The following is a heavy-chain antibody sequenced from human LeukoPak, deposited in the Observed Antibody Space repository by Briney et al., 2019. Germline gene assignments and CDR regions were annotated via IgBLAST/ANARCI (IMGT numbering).Heavy chain of an antibody. CDR2: INHSGYT. V-gene: IGHV4-34*01. CDR3: TRAVAGHPD. Sequence: SETLSLTCAVSGVPFSNYYWSWVRQSPSQGLEWIGEINHSGYTNYNPSLKSRVTMSIDTSKNQFSLKLTPVTAADAGVYYCTRAVAGHPDWGQGTLVTVSS. CDR1: GVPFSNYY. J-gene: IGHJ4*02. D-gene: IGHD6-19*01.